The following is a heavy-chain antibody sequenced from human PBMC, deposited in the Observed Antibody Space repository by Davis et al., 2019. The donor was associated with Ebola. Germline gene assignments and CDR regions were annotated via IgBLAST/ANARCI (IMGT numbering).Heavy chain of an antibody. CDR1: GGSFNDYS. V-gene: IGHV4-34*01. Sequence: SETLSLTCAVYGGSFNDYSWSWIRQSPGKGLEWIGEINHSEITKYNPSLKSRVTVSVDTSKNQFSLKLSSVTAADTAVYYCARAYSSSSLFYWGQGTLVTVSS. J-gene: IGHJ4*02. CDR2: INHSEIT. D-gene: IGHD6-13*01. CDR3: ARAYSSSSLFY.